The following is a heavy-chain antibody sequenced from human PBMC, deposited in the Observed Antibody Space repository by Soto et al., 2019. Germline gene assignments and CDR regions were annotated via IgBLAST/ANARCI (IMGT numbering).Heavy chain of an antibody. Sequence: PGGSLRLSCAASGFTFSSYSMNWVRQAPGKGLEWVSYISSSSSTIYYADSVKGRFTISRDNAKNTLYLQMNSLRAEDTAVYYCARVSAKIAVAGTSDFDYWGQGTLVTVSS. D-gene: IGHD6-19*01. CDR2: ISSSSSTI. CDR1: GFTFSSYS. CDR3: ARVSAKIAVAGTSDFDY. J-gene: IGHJ4*02. V-gene: IGHV3-48*04.